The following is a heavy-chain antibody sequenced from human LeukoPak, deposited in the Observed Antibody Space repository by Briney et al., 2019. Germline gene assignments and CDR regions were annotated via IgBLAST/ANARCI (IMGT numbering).Heavy chain of an antibody. CDR1: GFTFSSYS. V-gene: IGHV3-48*02. J-gene: IGHJ3*02. D-gene: IGHD1-1*01. CDR2: ISSSSSTI. CDR3: ARDSAWNDISDAFDI. Sequence: PGGSLRLSCAASGFTFSSYSMNWVRQAPGKGLEWVSYISSSSSTIYYADSVKGRFTISRDSAKNSLYLQMNSLRDEDTAVYYCARDSAWNDISDAFDIWGQGTMVTVSS.